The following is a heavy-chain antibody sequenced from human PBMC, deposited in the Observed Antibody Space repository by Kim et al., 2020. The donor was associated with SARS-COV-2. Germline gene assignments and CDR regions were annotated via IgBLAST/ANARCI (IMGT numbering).Heavy chain of an antibody. CDR2: IWYDGSNK. CDR3: AREVYGSGSYLYGMDV. D-gene: IGHD3-10*01. J-gene: IGHJ6*02. Sequence: GGSLRLSCAASGFTFNTYGMHWVRQAPGKGLEWVAVIWYDGSNKYYADSVKGRFTISRDNSENTLYLQMNSLRAEDTAVYYCAREVYGSGSYLYGMDVWGQGTTVTVSS. CDR1: GFTFNTYG. V-gene: IGHV3-33*01.